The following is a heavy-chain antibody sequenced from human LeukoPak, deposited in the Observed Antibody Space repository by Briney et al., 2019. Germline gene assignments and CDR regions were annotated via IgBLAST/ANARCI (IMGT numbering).Heavy chain of an antibody. CDR3: ARGVAGDLFDY. J-gene: IGHJ4*02. V-gene: IGHV1-69*01. D-gene: IGHD6-19*01. CDR1: GGTFSSYA. CDR2: IIPIFGTA. Sequence: SVKVSCKASGGTFSSYAISWVRQAPGQGLEWMGGIIPIFGTANYAQKFQGRVTITADESTSTAYMELRSLRSDDTAVYYCARGVAGDLFDYWGQGTLVTVSS.